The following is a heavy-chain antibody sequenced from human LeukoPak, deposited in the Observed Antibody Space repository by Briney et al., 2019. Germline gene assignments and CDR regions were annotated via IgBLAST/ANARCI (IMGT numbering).Heavy chain of an antibody. Sequence: GGSLRLSCAASGFTFSNYEMNWVRQAPGKGLEWVSYISSSGSSIYYADSVKGRFTISRDNAKNSLYLQMNSLRAEDTAVYYCAKDGSSRFRGPEPYYFDYWGQGTLVTVSS. V-gene: IGHV3-48*03. D-gene: IGHD3-10*01. J-gene: IGHJ4*02. CDR2: ISSSGSSI. CDR3: AKDGSSRFRGPEPYYFDY. CDR1: GFTFSNYE.